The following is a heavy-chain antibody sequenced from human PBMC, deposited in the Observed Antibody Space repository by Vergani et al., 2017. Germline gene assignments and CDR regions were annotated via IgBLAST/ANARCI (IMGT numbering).Heavy chain of an antibody. CDR3: ARISKHRTYYYDNSDFSI. Sequence: QGQLAQSGAEVKKPGSSVKVPCKASGGTFSSNSISWVRQAPGQGLEWMGRIIPIFGTTSYAQEFQGRVTMTADESTSTAFMELRSLRSEDTAVYYCARISKHRTYYYDNSDFSIWGQGTLVTVSS. J-gene: IGHJ4*02. CDR2: IIPIFGTT. CDR1: GGTFSSNS. V-gene: IGHV1-69*13. D-gene: IGHD3-22*01.